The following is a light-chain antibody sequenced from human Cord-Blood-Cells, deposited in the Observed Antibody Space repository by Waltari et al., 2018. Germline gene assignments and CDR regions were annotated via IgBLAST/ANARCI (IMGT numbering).Light chain of an antibody. CDR1: SSDVGRYHL. CDR2: EGS. J-gene: IGLJ3*02. CDR3: CSYAGSSTWV. Sequence: QSALTQPASVSGSPGQSITISCTGTSSDVGRYHLVSWYQQHPGKAPKLSIYEGSKRPSVVSNRFSGSKSGNTASLTTSGLQAEDEADYYCCSYAGSSTWVFGGGTKLTVL. V-gene: IGLV2-23*01.